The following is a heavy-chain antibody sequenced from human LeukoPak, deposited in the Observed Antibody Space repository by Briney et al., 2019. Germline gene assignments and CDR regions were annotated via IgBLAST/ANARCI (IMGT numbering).Heavy chain of an antibody. CDR1: GFTFSSYG. V-gene: IGHV3-30*03. D-gene: IGHD1-14*01. CDR2: ISYDGSNK. J-gene: IGHJ4*02. CDR3: ARVYKKRYYFDY. Sequence: PGVSLRRSCAASGFTFSSYGMHWVRQAPGKGLEWVAVISYDGSNKYYADSVKGRFTISRDNSKNTLYLQMNSLRAEDTAVYYCARVYKKRYYFDYWGQGTLVTVSS.